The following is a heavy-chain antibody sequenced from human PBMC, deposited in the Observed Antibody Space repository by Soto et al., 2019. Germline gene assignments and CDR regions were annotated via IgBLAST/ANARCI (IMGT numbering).Heavy chain of an antibody. CDR1: GFTFSSYG. CDR3: ARESYCSSTSCYLFDY. D-gene: IGHD2-2*01. CDR2: ISYDGSNK. J-gene: IGHJ4*02. Sequence: GGSLRLSCAASGFTFSSYGMHWVRQAPGKGLEWVAVISYDGSNKYYADSVKGRFTISRDNAENSLHLQMNTLRAEDTTVYYCARESYCSSTSCYLFDYWGQGTLVTVSS. V-gene: IGHV3-30*03.